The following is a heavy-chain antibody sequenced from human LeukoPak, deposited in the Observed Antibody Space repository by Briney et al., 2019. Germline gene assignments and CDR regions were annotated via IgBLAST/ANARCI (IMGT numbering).Heavy chain of an antibody. CDR3: ARGQQLVRFDY. CDR2: ISGSAATI. D-gene: IGHD6-6*01. J-gene: IGHJ4*02. Sequence: GGSLRLSCAASGCTFSNYGMTWVRQAPGKGLEWVSSISGSAATISYADSVKGRFTVSRDNSKNTLYLHMNSLSAEDTAVYYCARGQQLVRFDYWGQGTLVTVSS. V-gene: IGHV3-23*01. CDR1: GCTFSNYG.